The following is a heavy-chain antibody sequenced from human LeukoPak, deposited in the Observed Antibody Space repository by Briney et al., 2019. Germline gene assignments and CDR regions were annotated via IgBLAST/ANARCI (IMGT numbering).Heavy chain of an antibody. CDR2: TYYRSKWYN. Sequence: SQSLSLTCALSGDSVSTNSAAWNWIRQSPWRGLEWLGRTYYRSKWYNAYAVSVKSRITINPDTSKNQLSLHLNSVTPGDTAVYYCVREYSSTFDYWGQGTLVTVSS. V-gene: IGHV6-1*01. D-gene: IGHD6-13*01. CDR1: GDSVSTNSAA. CDR3: VREYSSTFDY. J-gene: IGHJ4*02.